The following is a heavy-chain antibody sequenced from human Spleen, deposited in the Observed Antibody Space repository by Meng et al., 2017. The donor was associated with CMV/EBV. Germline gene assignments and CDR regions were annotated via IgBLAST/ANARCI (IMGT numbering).Heavy chain of an antibody. CDR2: ISSDGSNK. J-gene: IGHJ4*02. Sequence: YVAYRFTFSDYALHWVRQAPGKGLGWVAVISSDGSNKYYADSVKGRITLSRDNSKNTLYLQMNSLRAEDTALYYCARDIAIFGAVDSWGQGTLVTVSS. V-gene: IGHV3-30*04. D-gene: IGHD3-3*01. CDR3: ARDIAIFGAVDS. CDR1: RFTFSDYA.